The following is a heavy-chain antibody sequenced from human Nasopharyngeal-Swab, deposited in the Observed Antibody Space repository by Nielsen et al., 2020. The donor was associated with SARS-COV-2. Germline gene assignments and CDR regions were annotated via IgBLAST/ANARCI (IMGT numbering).Heavy chain of an antibody. CDR3: AREDVNSEGYGLDV. CDR2: ISSSGNTK. Sequence: GGSLRLSCAASGFTFSDYYMSWIRQAPGKGLEWVSYISSSGNTKYYADSVKGRFTISRDNAKNSLYLQMNSLRAEDTAVYYCAREDVNSEGYGLDVWGQGTTVTVSS. V-gene: IGHV3-11*01. D-gene: IGHD4-23*01. J-gene: IGHJ6*02. CDR1: GFTFSDYY.